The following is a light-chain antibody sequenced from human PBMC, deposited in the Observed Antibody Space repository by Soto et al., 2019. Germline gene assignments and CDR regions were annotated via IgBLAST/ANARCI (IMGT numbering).Light chain of an antibody. J-gene: IGKJ2*01. Sequence: AIRMTQSPSSLSESTGDRVTITCRASQGISSYLAWYQQKPGKAPKLLIYAAYTLQSGVPSRFSGSGSGTDFTLTISCLQSEDFATYYCQQYYSYPYTFGQGNKLEIK. CDR1: QGISSY. V-gene: IGKV1-8*01. CDR2: AAY. CDR3: QQYYSYPYT.